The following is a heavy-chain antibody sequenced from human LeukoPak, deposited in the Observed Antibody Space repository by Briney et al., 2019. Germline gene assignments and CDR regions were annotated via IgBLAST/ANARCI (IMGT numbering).Heavy chain of an antibody. J-gene: IGHJ4*02. CDR1: GYTFTSYA. CDR2: INAGNGNT. V-gene: IGHV1-3*01. CDR3: ARDTYVWGSYRPLSY. Sequence: HRASVKVSCTASGYTFTSYAMHWVRQAPGQRLEWMGWINAGNGNTKYSQKFQGRVTITRDTSASTAYMELSSLRSEDTAVYYCARDTYVWGSYRPLSYWGQGTLVTVSS. D-gene: IGHD3-16*02.